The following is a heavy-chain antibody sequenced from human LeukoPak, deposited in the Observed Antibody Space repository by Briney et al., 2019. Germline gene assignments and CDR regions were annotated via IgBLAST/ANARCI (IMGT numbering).Heavy chain of an antibody. D-gene: IGHD1-1*01. Sequence: GGSLRLSCAASGFTFSSYAMTWVRHAPGKGLECVSSISDSDSRTYCAASAKGRFTISRDNSKNTLFLHMSSLKAEDSAIYYCAENVQVSQEGSWGQGTLVTVSS. CDR2: ISDSDSRT. CDR1: GFTFSSYA. V-gene: IGHV3-23*01. CDR3: AENVQVSQEGS. J-gene: IGHJ5*02.